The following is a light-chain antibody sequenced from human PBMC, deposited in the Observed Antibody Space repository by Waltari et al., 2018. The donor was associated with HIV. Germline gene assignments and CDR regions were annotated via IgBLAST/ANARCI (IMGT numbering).Light chain of an antibody. CDR1: KLGEKY. J-gene: IGLJ2*01. CDR3: RAWDSSTVV. V-gene: IGLV3-1*01. Sequence: SYELTQPPSVSVSPGQTASITCSGDKLGEKYACWYQQKPGQSPVLLIYADSRRPLALAHGFSGPKSANTAPLTIGGTQAMYAADYYCRAWDSSTVVFGGGTKLTVL. CDR2: ADS.